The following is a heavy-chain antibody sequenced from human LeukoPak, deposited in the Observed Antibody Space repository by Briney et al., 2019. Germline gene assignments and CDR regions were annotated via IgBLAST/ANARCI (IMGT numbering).Heavy chain of an antibody. CDR1: GFTFSSYA. D-gene: IGHD3-3*01. J-gene: IGHJ4*02. V-gene: IGHV3-21*01. Sequence: GGSLRLSCAASGFTFSSYAMSWVRQAPGKGLEWVSSISSSSSYIYYADSVKGRFTISRDNAKNSLYLQMNSLRAEDTAVYYCARELDFWSGYYFDYWGQGTLVTVSS. CDR2: ISSSSSYI. CDR3: ARELDFWSGYYFDY.